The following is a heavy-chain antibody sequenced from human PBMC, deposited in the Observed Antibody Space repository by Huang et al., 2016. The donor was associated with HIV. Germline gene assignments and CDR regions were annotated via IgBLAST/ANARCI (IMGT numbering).Heavy chain of an antibody. V-gene: IGHV1-18*04. J-gene: IGHJ4*02. CDR2: NSPKNGNT. Sequence: QVHLVQSGAEVAKPGASVKVSCKASGYSFTDYGISWVRQGPGKGLRWMGWNSPKNGNTNYAKRFQGRVTVTTDTSASTVYMELRSLRSDDSAVYYCARDAHFFGSGTFYNPLDSWGQGTLVSVSS. CDR1: GYSFTDYG. D-gene: IGHD3-10*01. CDR3: ARDAHFFGSGTFYNPLDS.